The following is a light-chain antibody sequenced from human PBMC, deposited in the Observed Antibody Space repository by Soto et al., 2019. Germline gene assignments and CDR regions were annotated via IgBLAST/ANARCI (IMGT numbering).Light chain of an antibody. CDR3: SSYADTNPVV. CDR2: EVS. Sequence: QSALTQPPSASGSPGQSVTISCTGTSSDVGGYNRVSWYQHHPGKAPKLMIYEVSKRPSGVPDRFSGSKSGNTASLTVSGLQAADEADYYCSSYADTNPVVFGGGTKLTVL. CDR1: SSDVGGYNR. J-gene: IGLJ2*01. V-gene: IGLV2-8*01.